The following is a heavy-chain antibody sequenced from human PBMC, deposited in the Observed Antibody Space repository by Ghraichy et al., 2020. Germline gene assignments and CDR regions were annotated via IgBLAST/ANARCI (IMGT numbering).Heavy chain of an antibody. CDR3: ARDRTSPTQEYCSSTSCYIAPFDY. CDR1: GGSFSGYY. Sequence: SETLSLTCAVYGGSFSGYYWSWIRQPPGKGLEWIGEINHSGSTNYNPSLKSRVTISVDTSKNQFSLKLSSVTAADTAVYYCARDRTSPTQEYCSSTSCYIAPFDYWGQGTLVTVSS. V-gene: IGHV4-34*01. J-gene: IGHJ4*02. D-gene: IGHD2-2*02. CDR2: INHSGST.